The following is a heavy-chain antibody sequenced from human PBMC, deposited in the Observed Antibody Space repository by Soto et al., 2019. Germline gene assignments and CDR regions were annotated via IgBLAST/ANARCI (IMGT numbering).Heavy chain of an antibody. V-gene: IGHV4-34*01. CDR2: INHSGST. CDR1: GGSFSGYY. CDR3: ARVQGSSSWYFPRNWFDP. Sequence: PSETLSLTCAVYGGSFSGYYWSWIRQPPGKGLEWIGEINHSGSTNYNPSLKSRVTISVDTSKNQFSLKLSSVTAADTAVYYCARVQGSSSWYFPRNWFDPWGQGTLVTVSS. D-gene: IGHD6-13*01. J-gene: IGHJ5*02.